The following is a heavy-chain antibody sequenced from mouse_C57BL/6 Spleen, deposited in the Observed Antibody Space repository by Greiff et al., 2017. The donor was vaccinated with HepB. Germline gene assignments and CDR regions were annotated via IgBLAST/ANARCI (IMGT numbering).Heavy chain of an antibody. J-gene: IGHJ4*01. Sequence: VQLKQSGPGMVKPSQSLSLTCTVTGYSITSGYDWHWIRHFPGNKLEWMGYISYSGSTNYNPSLKSRISITHDTSKNHFFLKLNSVTTEDTATYYCARGDDDYDGYYAMDYWGQGTSVTVSS. CDR2: ISYSGST. CDR1: GYSITSGYD. D-gene: IGHD2-4*01. V-gene: IGHV3-1*01. CDR3: ARGDDDYDGYYAMDY.